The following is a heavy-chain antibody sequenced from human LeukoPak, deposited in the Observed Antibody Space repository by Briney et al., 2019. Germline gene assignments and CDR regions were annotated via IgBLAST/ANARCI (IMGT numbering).Heavy chain of an antibody. Sequence: PSETLSLTCTVSGGSISSYYWSWMRQPAGKALEWIGRIYPSGSTNYNPSLKSRVTMSVDTSQSQFSLKMTSVTAADTAVYYCARGASTTWPGNFDYWGQGTLVTVSS. V-gene: IGHV4-4*07. CDR2: IYPSGST. CDR3: ARGASTTWPGNFDY. D-gene: IGHD1-14*01. CDR1: GGSISSYY. J-gene: IGHJ4*02.